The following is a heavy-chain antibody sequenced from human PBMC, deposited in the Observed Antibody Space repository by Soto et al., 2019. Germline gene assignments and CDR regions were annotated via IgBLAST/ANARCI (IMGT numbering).Heavy chain of an antibody. J-gene: IGHJ4*02. D-gene: IGHD2-8*02. CDR1: GYTFTSYA. CDR2: INAGNGNT. CDR3: ARSRLVTGDLDY. V-gene: IGHV1-3*01. Sequence: GASVKVSCKASGYTFTSYAIHWVRQAPGQRLEWMGWINAGNGNTKYSQKFQGRVTITRDTSASTAYMELSSLRSEDTAVYYCARSRLVTGDLDYWGQGTLVTVSS.